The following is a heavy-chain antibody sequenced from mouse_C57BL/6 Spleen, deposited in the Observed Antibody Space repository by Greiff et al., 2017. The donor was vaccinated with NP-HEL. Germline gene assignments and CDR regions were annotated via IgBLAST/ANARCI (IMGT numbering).Heavy chain of an antibody. V-gene: IGHV1-81*01. J-gene: IGHJ4*01. D-gene: IGHD2-2*01. CDR2: IYPRSGNT. CDR1: GYTFTSYG. Sequence: QVQLQQSGAELARPGASVKLSCKASGYTFTSYGISWVKQRTGQGLEWIGEIYPRSGNTYYNEKFKGKATLTADKSSSTAYMELRSLTSEDSAVYFCARSGAYGYNYYAMDYWGQGTSVTVSS. CDR3: ARSGAYGYNYYAMDY.